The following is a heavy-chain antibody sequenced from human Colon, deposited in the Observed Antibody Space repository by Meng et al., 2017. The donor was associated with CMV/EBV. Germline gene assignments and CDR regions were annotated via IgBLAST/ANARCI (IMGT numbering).Heavy chain of an antibody. Sequence: ESRKISGSASGFNFSTYIFNWVRHVPGKGLEWVGSITGASDYIYHVASLRGRFTISRDNAKNSLYLQMNSLRADDTAVYYCARRTLFSSGWNAFDYWGQGTLVTVSS. CDR2: ITGASDYI. V-gene: IGHV3-21*01. CDR3: ARRTLFSSGWNAFDY. D-gene: IGHD6-19*01. CDR1: GFNFSTYI. J-gene: IGHJ4*02.